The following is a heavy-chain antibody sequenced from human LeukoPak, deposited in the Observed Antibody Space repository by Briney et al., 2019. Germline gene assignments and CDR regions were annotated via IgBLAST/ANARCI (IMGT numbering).Heavy chain of an antibody. D-gene: IGHD6-13*01. J-gene: IGHJ5*02. Sequence: GGSLRLSCAASGFTFSDYYMSWIRQAPGKGLEWVSYISSSGSTIYHADSVKGRFTISRDNAKNSLYLQMNSLRAEDTAVYYCARDSVIAAAAPRGWFDPWGQGTLVTVSS. CDR3: ARDSVIAAAAPRGWFDP. CDR1: GFTFSDYY. CDR2: ISSSGSTI. V-gene: IGHV3-11*01.